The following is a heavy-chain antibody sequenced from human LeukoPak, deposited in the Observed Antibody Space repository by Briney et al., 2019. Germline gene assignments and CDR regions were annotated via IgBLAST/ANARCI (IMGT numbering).Heavy chain of an antibody. CDR3: AKSNGYGLVDI. D-gene: IGHD3-10*01. V-gene: IGHV4-59*12. CDR1: GGSISNYY. J-gene: IGHJ3*02. CDR2: IFYSGST. Sequence: PSETLSLTCTVSGGSISNYYWGWVRQPPGKGLEWIGNIFYSGSTYYSPSLKSRVTISLDTSRNQFSLKLNSVTAADTAVYYCAKSNGYGLVDIWGQGTMVTVSS.